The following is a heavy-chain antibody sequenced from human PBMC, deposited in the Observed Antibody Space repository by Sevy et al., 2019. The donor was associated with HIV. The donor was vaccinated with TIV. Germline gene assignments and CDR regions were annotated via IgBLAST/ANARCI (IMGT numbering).Heavy chain of an antibody. J-gene: IGHJ4*02. CDR2: ISGSGGST. Sequence: WGSLRLSCAASGFTFSSYAMSWVRQAPGKGLEWVSAISGSGGSTYYADSVKGRFTISRDNSKNTLYLQMNSLRAEDTAVYYCAKGTGDYVSYFDYWGQGTLVTVSS. CDR1: GFTFSSYA. CDR3: AKGTGDYVSYFDY. V-gene: IGHV3-23*01. D-gene: IGHD4-17*01.